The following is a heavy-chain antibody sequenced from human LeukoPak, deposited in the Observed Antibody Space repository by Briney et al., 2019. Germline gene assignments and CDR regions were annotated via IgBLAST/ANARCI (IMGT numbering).Heavy chain of an antibody. D-gene: IGHD3-3*01. V-gene: IGHV4-39*01. CDR2: IYYSGST. J-gene: IGHJ4*02. Sequence: SETLSLTCTVSGGSISSSGYYWGWIRQPPGKGLEWIGSIYYSGSTYYNPSLKSRVTISVDTSKNQFSLKLSSVTAADTAVYYCARGEEYYDFWTSHLYDYWGQGTLVTVSS. CDR1: GGSISSSGYY. CDR3: ARGEEYYDFWTSHLYDY.